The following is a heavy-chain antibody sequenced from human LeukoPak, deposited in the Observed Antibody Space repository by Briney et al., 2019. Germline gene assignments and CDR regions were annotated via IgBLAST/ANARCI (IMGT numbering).Heavy chain of an antibody. CDR2: IRSSGSTI. V-gene: IGHV3-48*03. Sequence: GGSLKLSCAASGFTFSSYEMNWVRQAPGKGLEWVSYIRSSGSTIYYADSVKGRFTISRDNAKNSLYLQMNSLRAEDTAVYYCASVHHYYYYMDVWGNGTTVTVSS. J-gene: IGHJ6*03. CDR1: GFTFSSYE. CDR3: ASVHHYYYYMDV.